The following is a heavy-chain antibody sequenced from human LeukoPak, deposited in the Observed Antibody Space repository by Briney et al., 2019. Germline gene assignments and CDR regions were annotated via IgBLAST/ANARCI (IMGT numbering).Heavy chain of an antibody. D-gene: IGHD3-3*01. CDR1: GGTFSSYA. Sequence: GASVKVSCKASGGTFSSYAISWVRQAPGQGLEWMGGIIPIFGTANYAQKFQGRVTITADESTSTAYMELSSLRSEDTAVYYCASQRGDDFWSGYYPPLPFDYWGQGTLVTVSS. V-gene: IGHV1-69*13. CDR2: IIPIFGTA. J-gene: IGHJ4*02. CDR3: ASQRGDDFWSGYYPPLPFDY.